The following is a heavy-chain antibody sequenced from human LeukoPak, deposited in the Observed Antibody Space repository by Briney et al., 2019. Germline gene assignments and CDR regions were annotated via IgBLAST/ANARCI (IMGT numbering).Heavy chain of an antibody. D-gene: IGHD3-3*01. Sequence: SETLSLTCTVSGGSISSSSYYWGWIRQPPGKGLEWIGSIYYSGSTYYNPSLKSRVTISVDTSKNQFSLKLSSVTAADTAVYYCARGRITIFGVVTNLDYWGQGTLVTVSS. CDR2: IYYSGST. V-gene: IGHV4-39*01. J-gene: IGHJ4*02. CDR3: ARGRITIFGVVTNLDY. CDR1: GGSISSSSYY.